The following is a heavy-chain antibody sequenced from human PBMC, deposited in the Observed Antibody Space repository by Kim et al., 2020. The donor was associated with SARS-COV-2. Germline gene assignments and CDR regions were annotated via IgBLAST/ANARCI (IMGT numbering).Heavy chain of an antibody. D-gene: IGHD3-10*01. Sequence: KRRFTISRDNSKNTLFLQMNRLRAEDTAVYYCAKELKVRGVIAYYYGMDVWGQGTTVTVSS. CDR3: AKELKVRGVIAYYYGMDV. V-gene: IGHV3-23*02. J-gene: IGHJ6*02.